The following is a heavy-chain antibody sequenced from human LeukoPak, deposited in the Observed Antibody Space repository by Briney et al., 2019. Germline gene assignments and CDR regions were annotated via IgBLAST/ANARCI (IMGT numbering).Heavy chain of an antibody. J-gene: IGHJ4*02. CDR2: INRSGST. CDR1: GGSFSGYY. V-gene: IGHV4-34*01. D-gene: IGHD6-19*01. Sequence: SETLSLTCAVYGGSFSGYYWSWIRQPPGKGLEWIGEINRSGSTNYNPSLKSRVTISVDTSKNLFSLKLSSVTAADTAVYYCAGHSGWSVDYWGQGTLVTVSS. CDR3: AGHSGWSVDY.